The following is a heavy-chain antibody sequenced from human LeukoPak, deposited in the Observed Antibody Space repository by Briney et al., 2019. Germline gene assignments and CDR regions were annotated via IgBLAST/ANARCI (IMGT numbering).Heavy chain of an antibody. V-gene: IGHV5-10-1*01. CDR3: ARHPGDQLESFDY. CDR1: GYSFTSYW. J-gene: IGHJ4*02. D-gene: IGHD7-27*01. Sequence: GESLKIPCKGSGYSFTSYWISWVRQMPGKGLEWMGRIDPSDSYTNYSPSFQGHVTISADKSISTAYLQWSSLKASDTAMYYCARHPGDQLESFDYWGQGTLVTVSS. CDR2: IDPSDSYT.